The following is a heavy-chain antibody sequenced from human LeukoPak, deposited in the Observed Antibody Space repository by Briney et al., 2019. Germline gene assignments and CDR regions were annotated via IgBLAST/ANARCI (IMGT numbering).Heavy chain of an antibody. CDR3: ARDSSYGDTFDY. CDR1: GGSFSGYY. J-gene: IGHJ4*02. Sequence: SETLSLTCAVYGGSFSGYYWSWIRQPPGKGLEWIGEINHSGSTYYNPSLKSRVTISVDTSKNQFSLKLSSVTAADTAVYYCARDSSYGDTFDYWGQGTLVTVSS. V-gene: IGHV4-34*09. D-gene: IGHD4-17*01. CDR2: INHSGST.